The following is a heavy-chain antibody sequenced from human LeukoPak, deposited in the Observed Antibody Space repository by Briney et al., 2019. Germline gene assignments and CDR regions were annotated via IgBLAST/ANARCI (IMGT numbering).Heavy chain of an antibody. Sequence: GGSLRLSCAASGFTFSSYSMNWVRQAPGKGLEWVSSISSSSSYIYYADSVKGRFTISRDNAKNSLYLQMNSLRAEDTAVYYCARARGYYDSSGYYYGYWGQGTLVTVS. CDR2: ISSSSSYI. D-gene: IGHD3-22*01. J-gene: IGHJ4*02. CDR3: ARARGYYDSSGYYYGY. V-gene: IGHV3-21*01. CDR1: GFTFSSYS.